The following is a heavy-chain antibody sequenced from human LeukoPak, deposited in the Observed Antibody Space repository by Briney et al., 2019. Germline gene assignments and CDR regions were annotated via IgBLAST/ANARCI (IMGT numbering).Heavy chain of an antibody. CDR3: ARDLASSGYYWD. D-gene: IGHD3-22*01. CDR2: INPSGGSA. J-gene: IGHJ4*02. Sequence: GASVKVSCKASGYTFTSYYMHWVRQAPGQGLEWMGIINPSGGSAIYAQNFQGRVTMTRDTPTSTVYMELSSLRSEDTAVYYCARDLASSGYYWDWGQGTLVTVSS. V-gene: IGHV1-46*01. CDR1: GYTFTSYY.